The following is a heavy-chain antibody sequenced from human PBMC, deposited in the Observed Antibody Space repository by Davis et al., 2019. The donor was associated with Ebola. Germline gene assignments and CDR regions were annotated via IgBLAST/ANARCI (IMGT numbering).Heavy chain of an antibody. Sequence: GESLKISCAASGFTFSSYEMKWVRQAPGKGLEWVSYISSSGSIIYYADSVKGRFTISRDNSKNTLYLQMNSLRAEDTAVYYCAKDKGQGADYGDYYDSWGQGTLVTVSS. CDR1: GFTFSSYE. V-gene: IGHV3-48*03. J-gene: IGHJ4*02. D-gene: IGHD4-17*01. CDR2: ISSSGSII. CDR3: AKDKGQGADYGDYYDS.